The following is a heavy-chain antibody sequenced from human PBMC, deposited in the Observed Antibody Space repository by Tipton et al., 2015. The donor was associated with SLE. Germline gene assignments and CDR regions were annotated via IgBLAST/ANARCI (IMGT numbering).Heavy chain of an antibody. J-gene: IGHJ4*02. Sequence: LSLTCAVSGYSISSGHYWGWIRQPPGKGLEWLSYISSSGSTIYYADSVKGRFTISRDNAKNSLYLQMNSLRVEDTAVYYCARVSGLGNYAHADSWGQGTLITVSS. CDR2: ISSSGSTI. CDR1: GYSISSGHY. CDR3: ARVSGLGNYAHADS. D-gene: IGHD3-16*01. V-gene: IGHV3-11*01.